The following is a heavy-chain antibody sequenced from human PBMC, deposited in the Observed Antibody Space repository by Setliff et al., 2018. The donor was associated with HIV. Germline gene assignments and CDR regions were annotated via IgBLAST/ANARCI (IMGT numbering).Heavy chain of an antibody. V-gene: IGHV4-38-2*01. CDR3: ARQKETYYYDSSGYPAYFDY. CDR1: GYSISSGFY. D-gene: IGHD3-22*01. Sequence: TLSLTRAVSGYSISSGFYWGWIRQPPGKGLEWIGSIYHSGSTYYSPSLKSRVSFSVDTSKNQLSLKLRSVTAADSAMYYCARQKETYYYDSSGYPAYFDYWGQGMLVTVSS. CDR2: IYHSGST. J-gene: IGHJ4*02.